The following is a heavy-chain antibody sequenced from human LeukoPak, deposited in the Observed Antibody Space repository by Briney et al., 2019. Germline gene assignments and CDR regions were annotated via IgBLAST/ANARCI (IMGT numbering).Heavy chain of an antibody. CDR2: ISSSSSYI. J-gene: IGHJ4*02. CDR1: GFTFSSYS. CDR3: AREIHDPFFDY. V-gene: IGHV3-21*01. D-gene: IGHD3-16*01. Sequence: GRSLRLSCAASGFTFSSYSMNWVRQAPGKGLEWVSSISSSSSYIYYADSVKGRFTISRDNAKNSLYLQMNSLRAEDTAVYYCAREIHDPFFDYWGQGTLVTVSS.